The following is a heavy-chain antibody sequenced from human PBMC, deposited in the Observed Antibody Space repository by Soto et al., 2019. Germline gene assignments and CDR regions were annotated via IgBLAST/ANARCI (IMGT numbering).Heavy chain of an antibody. Sequence: SVKVSCKASGGTFSSYAISWVRQAPGQGLEWMGGTIPIFGTANYAQKFQGRVTITADESTSTAYMELSSLRSEDTAVYYCARVLLQNPPHAFDIWGQGTMVTVSS. J-gene: IGHJ3*02. V-gene: IGHV1-69*13. CDR1: GGTFSSYA. D-gene: IGHD3-22*01. CDR2: TIPIFGTA. CDR3: ARVLLQNPPHAFDI.